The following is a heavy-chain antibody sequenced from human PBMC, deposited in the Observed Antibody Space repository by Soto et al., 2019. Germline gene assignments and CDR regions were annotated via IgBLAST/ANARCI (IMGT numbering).Heavy chain of an antibody. J-gene: IGHJ6*02. V-gene: IGHV3-21*01. D-gene: IGHD3-16*01. CDR2: ISSSSSYI. CDR3: ARLGDYYEPSYYYGMDV. CDR1: GFTFSTYS. Sequence: EVQLVESGGGLVKPGGSLRLSCAASGFTFSTYSMNWVRQAPGKGLEWVSSISSSSSYIYYADSVKGRFTISRDNAKNTLYLQMNSLRAEYTAVDYWARLGDYYEPSYYYGMDVWGQGTTVTVSS.